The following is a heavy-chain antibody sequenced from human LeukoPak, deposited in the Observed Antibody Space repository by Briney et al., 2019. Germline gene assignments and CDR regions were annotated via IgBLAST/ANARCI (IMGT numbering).Heavy chain of an antibody. J-gene: IGHJ4*02. Sequence: GGSLRLSCAASGFTFSTYAMTWVCQAPGKGLEWVSSMSSGGTYIYYADSVRGRFTISRDNAKDSLFLLMNSLRVEDTAVYYCARGRPTGSSRRFIVQWGQGTLVSVSS. CDR1: GFTFSTYA. V-gene: IGHV3-21*06. CDR2: MSSGGTYI. D-gene: IGHD1-26*01. CDR3: ARGRPTGSSRRFIVQ.